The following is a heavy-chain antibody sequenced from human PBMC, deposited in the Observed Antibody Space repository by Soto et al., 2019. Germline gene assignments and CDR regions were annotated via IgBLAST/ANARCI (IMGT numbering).Heavy chain of an antibody. Sequence: SETLSLTCTVSGGSISSYYWSWIRQPPGKGLEWIGYIYYSGSTNYNPSLKSRVTISVDTSKNQFSLKLSSVTAADTAVYYCARRAVAGTLYMDVWGKGTTVTVSS. CDR3: ARRAVAGTLYMDV. CDR1: GGSISSYY. V-gene: IGHV4-59*08. CDR2: IYYSGST. J-gene: IGHJ6*03. D-gene: IGHD6-19*01.